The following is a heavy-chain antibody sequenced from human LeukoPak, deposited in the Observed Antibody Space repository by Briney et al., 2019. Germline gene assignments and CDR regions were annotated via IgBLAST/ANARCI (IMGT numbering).Heavy chain of an antibody. J-gene: IGHJ5*02. CDR1: GGSFSGYY. V-gene: IGHV4-34*01. CDR3: ARRTLLLWFGES. Sequence: PSETLSLTCAVYGGSFSGYYWSWIRQPPGRGREWIGEINHSGSTNYNPSLKSRVTISVDTSKNQFSLKLSSVTAADTAVYYCARRTLLLWFGESWGQGTLVTVSS. CDR2: INHSGST. D-gene: IGHD3-10*01.